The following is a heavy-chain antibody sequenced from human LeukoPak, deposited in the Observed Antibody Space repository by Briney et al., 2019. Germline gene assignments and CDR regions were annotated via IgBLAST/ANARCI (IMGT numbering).Heavy chain of an antibody. CDR2: IYYSGST. V-gene: IGHV4-59*01. J-gene: IGHJ5*02. CDR1: GGSMRNYY. D-gene: IGHD2-2*01. CDR3: AREDGFCNSTNCHNWFDP. Sequence: NPSETLSLTCTVSGGSMRNYYWSWIRQSPGKGLEWIGCIYYSGSTAYNPSLKSRVIISVDTSKNQFSLILSSVTVADTAVYYCAREDGFCNSTNCHNWFDPWGQGTLVTVSS.